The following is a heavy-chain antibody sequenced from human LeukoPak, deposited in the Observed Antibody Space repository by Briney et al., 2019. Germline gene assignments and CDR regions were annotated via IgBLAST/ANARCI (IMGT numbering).Heavy chain of an antibody. CDR2: IYYSGST. J-gene: IGHJ4*02. CDR1: GGSISSYY. D-gene: IGHD5-18*01. CDR3: ARIQLWLRGTFDY. Sequence: SETLSLTCTVSGGSISSYYWSWIRQPPGKGLEWIGYIYYSGSTNYNPSLKSRVTISVDTSKNQFSLKLSSVTAADTAVYYCARIQLWLRGTFDYWGQGTLVTVSS. V-gene: IGHV4-59*08.